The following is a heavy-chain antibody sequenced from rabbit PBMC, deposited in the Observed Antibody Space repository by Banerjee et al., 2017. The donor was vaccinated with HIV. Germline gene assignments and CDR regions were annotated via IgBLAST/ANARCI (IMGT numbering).Heavy chain of an antibody. CDR2: IYTGGSGST. Sequence: QEQLEESGGDLVKPEGSLTLACTASGFSFSSSYWICWVRQAPGKALEWIACIYTGGSGSTYYASWAKGRFTISKTSSTTVTLQMTSLTAADTATYFCARQWDTAYTGLDLWGQGTLVTVS. J-gene: IGHJ4*01. CDR1: GFSFSSSYW. D-gene: IGHD6-1*01. CDR3: ARQWDTAYTGLDL. V-gene: IGHV1S45*01.